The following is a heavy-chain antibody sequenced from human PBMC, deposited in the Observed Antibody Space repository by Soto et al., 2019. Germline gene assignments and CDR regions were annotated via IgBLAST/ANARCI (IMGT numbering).Heavy chain of an antibody. CDR3: AKSESSGYYFFDY. V-gene: IGHV3-30*18. D-gene: IGHD3-22*01. CDR1: GFTFSSYG. J-gene: IGHJ4*02. Sequence: GGSLRLSCAASGFTFSSYGMHWVRQAPGKGLEWVAVISYDGSNKYYADSVKGRFTISRDNSKNTLYLQMNSLRAEDTAVYYCAKSESSGYYFFDYWGQGTLVTVSS. CDR2: ISYDGSNK.